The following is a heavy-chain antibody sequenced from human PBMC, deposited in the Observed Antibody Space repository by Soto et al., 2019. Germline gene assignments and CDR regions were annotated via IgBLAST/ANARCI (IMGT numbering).Heavy chain of an antibody. CDR1: GGSISSYY. J-gene: IGHJ4*02. CDR2: IYYSGCS. V-gene: IGHV4-59*01. Sequence: QVQLQESGPGLVKPSETLSLTFTVSGGSISSYYWSWIRQPPGKGLEWVGYIYYSGCSNYNPSLKSRVTISVDTTNNQFPQKQSTVTAADTAVYYCARTLLHYYDRSGYFDYWGQGTLVTVSS. CDR3: ARTLLHYYDRSGYFDY. D-gene: IGHD3-22*01.